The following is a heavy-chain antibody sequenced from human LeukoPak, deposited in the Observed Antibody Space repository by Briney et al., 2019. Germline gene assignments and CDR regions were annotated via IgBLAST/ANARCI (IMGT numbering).Heavy chain of an antibody. D-gene: IGHD6-13*01. CDR2: VSYDGSNK. CDR1: GFTFSNYD. Sequence: AGGSLRLSCAASGFTFSNYDMHWVRQAPGKGLGWVAVVSYDGSNKYYADSVKDRFTISRDNSKKTLYLQMNSLRAEDTAVYYCAKDRGSIVAAGLDYWGQGTLVTVSS. V-gene: IGHV3-30*18. J-gene: IGHJ4*02. CDR3: AKDRGSIVAAGLDY.